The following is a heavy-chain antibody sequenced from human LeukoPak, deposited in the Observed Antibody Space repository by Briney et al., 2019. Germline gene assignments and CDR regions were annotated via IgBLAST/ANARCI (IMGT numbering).Heavy chain of an antibody. J-gene: IGHJ4*02. CDR3: ARAIPQLRGATIVGYYFDY. Sequence: PSETLSLTCTVSGGSISSSSYYWGWIRQPPGKGLEWIGSIYYSGSTYYNPSLKSRLTISVDTSNNQFSLRLSSVTAADTAIYYCARAIPQLRGATIVGYYFDYWGQGNLVTVSS. D-gene: IGHD1-26*01. CDR1: GGSISSSSYY. CDR2: IYYSGST. V-gene: IGHV4-39*07.